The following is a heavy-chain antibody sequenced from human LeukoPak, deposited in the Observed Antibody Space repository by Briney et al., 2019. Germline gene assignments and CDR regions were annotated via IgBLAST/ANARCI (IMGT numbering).Heavy chain of an antibody. J-gene: IGHJ4*02. D-gene: IGHD4-17*01. CDR2: IGTAGDT. V-gene: IGHV3-13*01. CDR3: ARGRDYGDYYFDY. CDR1: GLTFSSYD. Sequence: GGSLRLSCAASGLTFSSYDMHWVRQATGKGLEWVSAIGTAGDTYYPGSVKGRFTISRENAKNSLYLQMNGLRAGDTAVYYCARGRDYGDYYFDYWGQGTLVTVSS.